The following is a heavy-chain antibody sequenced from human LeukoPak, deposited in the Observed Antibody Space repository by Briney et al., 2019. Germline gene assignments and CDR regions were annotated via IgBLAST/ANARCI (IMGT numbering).Heavy chain of an antibody. CDR1: GFTFSNYE. V-gene: IGHV3-48*03. Sequence: PGGSLRLSCAASGFTFSNYEMNWVRQAPGKGLEWLSYISGNGNTIYYADSVKGRFTISRDNAKNSLYLQMNSLRAEDTALYYCGRAYDFSRHWGQGTLVTVSS. CDR2: ISGNGNTI. D-gene: IGHD3-3*01. CDR3: GRAYDFSRH. J-gene: IGHJ4*02.